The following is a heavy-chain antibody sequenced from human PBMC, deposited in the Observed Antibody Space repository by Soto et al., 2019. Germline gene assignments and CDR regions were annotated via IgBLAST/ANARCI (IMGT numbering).Heavy chain of an antibody. CDR3: ARGKSQRRFLEWLANNWFDP. CDR1: GYTFTSYY. J-gene: IGHJ5*02. D-gene: IGHD3-3*01. V-gene: IGHV1-46*01. CDR2: INPSGGST. Sequence: ASVKVSCKASGYTFTSYYMHWVLQAPGQGLEWMGIINPSGGSTSYAQKFQGRVTMTRDTSTSTVYMELSSLRSEDTAVYYCARGKSQRRFLEWLANNWFDPWGQGTLVTVSS.